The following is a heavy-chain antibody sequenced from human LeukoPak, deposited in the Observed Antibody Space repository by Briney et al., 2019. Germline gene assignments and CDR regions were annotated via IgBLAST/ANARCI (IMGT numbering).Heavy chain of an antibody. Sequence: PVGSLRLSCGASGFTFSSYDMNWVRQAPGKGLEWVSYISSSGSTIYYADSVKGRLTISRDNAKNSLYLQMSSLRAEDTAVYYCARVSSGSYYILDYWGQGTLVTVSS. D-gene: IGHD1-26*01. CDR1: GFTFSSYD. CDR3: ARVSSGSYYILDY. CDR2: ISSSGSTI. V-gene: IGHV3-48*03. J-gene: IGHJ4*02.